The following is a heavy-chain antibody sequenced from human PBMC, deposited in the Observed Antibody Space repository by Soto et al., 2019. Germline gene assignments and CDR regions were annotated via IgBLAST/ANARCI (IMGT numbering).Heavy chain of an antibody. CDR2: IIPILGIA. CDR3: ALGVLSSGWTNWYLDL. J-gene: IGHJ2*01. CDR1: GGTFSSYT. D-gene: IGHD6-19*01. V-gene: IGHV1-69*02. Sequence: QVQLVQSGAEVKKPGSSVKVSCKASGGTFSSYTISWVRQAPGQGLEWMGRIIPILGIANYAQKFQGRVTITADKSTSTAYMELSSLRSEDTAVYYCALGVLSSGWTNWYLDLWGRGTLVTVSS.